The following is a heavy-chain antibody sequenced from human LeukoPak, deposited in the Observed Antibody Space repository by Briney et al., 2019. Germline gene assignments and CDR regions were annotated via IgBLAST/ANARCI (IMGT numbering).Heavy chain of an antibody. CDR3: ARPNSTSRWYFDL. Sequence: PSETLSLTCTVSGASISSYYWSWIRQPPGRGLEWIAYISYSGSTNYNPSLKSRVTISVDTSKNQFSLKLTSVTAADTAVYYCARPNSTSRWYFDLWGRGTLVTVSS. D-gene: IGHD2-2*01. J-gene: IGHJ2*01. V-gene: IGHV4-59*01. CDR1: GASISSYY. CDR2: ISYSGST.